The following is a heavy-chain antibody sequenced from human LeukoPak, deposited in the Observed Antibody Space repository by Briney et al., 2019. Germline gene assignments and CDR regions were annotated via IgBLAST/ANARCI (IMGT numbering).Heavy chain of an antibody. V-gene: IGHV3-9*01. CDR2: ISWNSGSI. Sequence: PGGSLRLSCGASGFTFDDYAMHWVRQAPGKGLEWVSGISWNSGSIGYADSVKGRFTISRDNAKNSLYLQMNSLRAEDTALYYCAKGRGVFHYFDYWGQGTLVTVSS. CDR3: AKGRGVFHYFDY. D-gene: IGHD3-10*01. CDR1: GFTFDDYA. J-gene: IGHJ4*02.